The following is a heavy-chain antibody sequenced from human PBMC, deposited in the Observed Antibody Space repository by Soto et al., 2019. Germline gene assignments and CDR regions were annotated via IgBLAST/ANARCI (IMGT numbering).Heavy chain of an antibody. J-gene: IGHJ4*02. Sequence: SETLSLTCSVSGDSINSDKYYWGWIRQPPGKGLEWIGSIYFRGNTYYNPSLQTRVTISLDKSKSQFSLKLNSVTAADSAVYFCARLEGLATISYYFDFWGQGALVTSPQ. CDR3: ARLEGLATISYYFDF. V-gene: IGHV4-39*01. CDR2: IYFRGNT. D-gene: IGHD3-9*01. CDR1: GDSINSDKYY.